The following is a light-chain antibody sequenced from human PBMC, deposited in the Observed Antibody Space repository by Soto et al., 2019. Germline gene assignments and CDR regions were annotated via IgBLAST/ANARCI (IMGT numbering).Light chain of an antibody. Sequence: EIVMTXXXATLSVSPGERATLSCRASQSVSSNLAWYQQKPGQAPRLLIYGASTRATGIPARFSGSGSGTEFTLTISSLQSEDFAVYYCQQYNNWPRTFGQGTKVEIK. V-gene: IGKV3-15*01. CDR2: GAS. CDR1: QSVSSN. CDR3: QQYNNWPRT. J-gene: IGKJ1*01.